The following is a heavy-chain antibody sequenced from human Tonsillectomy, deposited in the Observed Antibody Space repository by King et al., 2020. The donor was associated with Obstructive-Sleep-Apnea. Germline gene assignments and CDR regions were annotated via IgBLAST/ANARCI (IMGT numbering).Heavy chain of an antibody. CDR1: GFTFINYG. J-gene: IGHJ4*02. CDR3: AKGWGNYFDY. CDR2: IRYDGSHK. D-gene: IGHD7-27*01. V-gene: IGHV3-30*02. Sequence: VQLVESGGGVVQPGGSLRLSCAASGFTFINYGMHWVRQAPGKGLEWVAFIRYDGSHKYYADSVKGRFTISRYNAKNTLDLQMNSLRAEDTAMYYCAKGWGNYFDYWGQGTLVTVSS.